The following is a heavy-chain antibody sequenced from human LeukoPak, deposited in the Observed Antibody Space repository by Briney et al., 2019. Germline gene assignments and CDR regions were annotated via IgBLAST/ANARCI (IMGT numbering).Heavy chain of an antibody. Sequence: PSETLSLTCTVSGGSISSYYWSWIRQPAGKGLEWIGRIYTSGSTNYNPPLKSRVTMSVDTSKNQFSLKLSSVTAADTAVYYCARTAGVHASGYLDWLFQEGDAFDIWGQGTMVTVSS. D-gene: IGHD3-9*01. V-gene: IGHV4-4*07. CDR1: GGSISSYY. J-gene: IGHJ3*02. CDR3: ARTAGVHASGYLDWLFQEGDAFDI. CDR2: IYTSGST.